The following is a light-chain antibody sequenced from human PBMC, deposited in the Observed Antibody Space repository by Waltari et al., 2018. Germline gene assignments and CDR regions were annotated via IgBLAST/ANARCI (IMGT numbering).Light chain of an antibody. CDR2: KAS. V-gene: IGKV1-5*03. CDR1: QNIDTW. J-gene: IGKJ5*01. Sequence: DIQLTQSPSTLSASMGASRTITCRASQNIDTWLAWYQQKPGKAPKLLIFKASNLETGVPSKFSGSGSGTEFTLTISTQEPDDFATYYCQQYSSVPITFGHGTRLEIK. CDR3: QQYSSVPIT.